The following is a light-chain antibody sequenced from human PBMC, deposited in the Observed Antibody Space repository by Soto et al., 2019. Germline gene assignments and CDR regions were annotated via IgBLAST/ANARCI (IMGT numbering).Light chain of an antibody. J-gene: IGKJ5*01. Sequence: EIVLTQSPGTLCLSPGERATLSCRASQSVSSSYLAWYQHTPGQAPRLLIYGASTRATGIPDRFSGSGSGTDFSLTISSLQPEDFAVYYCQQYGSSPFTFGQGTRLEIK. CDR2: GAS. CDR1: QSVSSSY. V-gene: IGKV3-20*01. CDR3: QQYGSSPFT.